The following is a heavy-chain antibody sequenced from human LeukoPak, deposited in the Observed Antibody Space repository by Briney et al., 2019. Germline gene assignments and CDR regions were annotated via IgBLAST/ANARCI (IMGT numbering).Heavy chain of an antibody. CDR2: IIPIFGTA. CDR1: GGTFSSYA. D-gene: IGHD2-15*01. Sequence: SVKVSCKTSGGTFSSYAISWVRQAPGQGLEWMGGIIPIFGTANYAQQFQGRVTITADESTSTAYMELSSLRSDDTAVYYCARPQSGGVLQHEFDCWGQGTLVTVSS. J-gene: IGHJ4*02. V-gene: IGHV1-69*13. CDR3: ARPQSGGVLQHEFDC.